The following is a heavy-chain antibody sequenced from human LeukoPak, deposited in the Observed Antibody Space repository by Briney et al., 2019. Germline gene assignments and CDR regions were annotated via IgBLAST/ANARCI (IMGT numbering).Heavy chain of an antibody. CDR1: GGSISSYY. Sequence: PSETLSLTCTVSGGSISSYYWSWIRQPPGKGLEWIGYIYYSGSTNYNPPLKSRVTISVDTSKNQFSLKLSSVTAADTAVYYCARGMLRYYYDSSGYYSYFDYWGQGTLVTVSS. CDR3: ARGMLRYYYDSSGYYSYFDY. V-gene: IGHV4-59*01. D-gene: IGHD3-22*01. J-gene: IGHJ4*02. CDR2: IYYSGST.